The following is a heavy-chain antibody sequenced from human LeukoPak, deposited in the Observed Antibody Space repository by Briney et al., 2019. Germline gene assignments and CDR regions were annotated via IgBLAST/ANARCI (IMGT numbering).Heavy chain of an antibody. D-gene: IGHD2-2*01. Sequence: ASVKVSCKASGYTFTGYYMHWVRQAPGQGLEWMGWINPNSGGTNYAQKFQGRVTMTRDTSISTAYMELSRLRSDDTAVSSPRQPGYCSSTSCYPVEYWGQGTLVTVSS. CDR2: INPNSGGT. CDR1: GYTFTGYY. CDR3: RQPGYCSSTSCYPVEY. J-gene: IGHJ4*02. V-gene: IGHV1-2*02.